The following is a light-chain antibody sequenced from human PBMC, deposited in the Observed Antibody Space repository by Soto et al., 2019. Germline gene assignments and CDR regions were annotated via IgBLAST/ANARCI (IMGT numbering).Light chain of an antibody. CDR1: QSVSSA. V-gene: IGKV3-15*01. CDR2: GAS. CDR3: QQYESWPWT. J-gene: IGKJ1*01. Sequence: EIVMTQSPATLSLSPGDRATLSCGASQSVSSAVAWYQQKPGQAPRLLIHGASTRATGIPARFGGSGSGTEFTLTISSLQPDDFATYYCQQYESWPWTFGQGTKVDIK.